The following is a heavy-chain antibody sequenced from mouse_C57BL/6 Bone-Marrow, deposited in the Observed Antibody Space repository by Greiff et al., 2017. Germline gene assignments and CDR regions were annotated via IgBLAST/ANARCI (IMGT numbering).Heavy chain of an antibody. J-gene: IGHJ1*03. D-gene: IGHD2-3*01. V-gene: IGHV1-55*01. CDR1: GYTFTSYW. CDR2: FSPGSGII. Sequence: QVQLQQPEAELVKPGASVKMSCKASGYTFTSYWLTWVKQRPGQGLVWICDFSPGSGIINYNEKFKSKATLPVDTSSSTVYMPLSSLTSEYSAVYYGAREGYYVPWYFDVWGTGTTVTVSS. CDR3: AREGYYVPWYFDV.